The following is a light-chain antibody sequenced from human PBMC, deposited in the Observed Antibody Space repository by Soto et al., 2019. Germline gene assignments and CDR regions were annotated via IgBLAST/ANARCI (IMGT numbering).Light chain of an antibody. CDR2: AAS. CDR1: QNINTY. CDR3: QHYNSYSEA. Sequence: DIQMTQSPSSLSASVGDRVTITWRASQNINTYLNWYQQKPGKAPKLLIFAASSLQSGVPSRFSGSGSGTEFTLTISSLQPDDFATYYCQHYNSYSEAFGQGTKVDIK. V-gene: IGKV1-16*01. J-gene: IGKJ1*01.